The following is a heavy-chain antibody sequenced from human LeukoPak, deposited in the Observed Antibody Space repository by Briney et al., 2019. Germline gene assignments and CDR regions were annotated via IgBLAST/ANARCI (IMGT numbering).Heavy chain of an antibody. CDR1: GGTFRSYA. V-gene: IGHV1-69*05. CDR3: ARVPTIVPVYNWFDP. Sequence: AVHVSCKPSGGTFRSYAISWVGQAPGHGLEWMGGIIPIFGTANYAHKFQGRVTITTDESTSTAYMELSSLRSEDTAVYYCARVPTIVPVYNWFDPWGQGTLVTVSS. J-gene: IGHJ5*02. D-gene: IGHD2-2*01. CDR2: IIPIFGTA.